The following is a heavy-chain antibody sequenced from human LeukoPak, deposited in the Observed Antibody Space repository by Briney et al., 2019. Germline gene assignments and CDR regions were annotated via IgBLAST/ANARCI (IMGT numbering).Heavy chain of an antibody. J-gene: IGHJ1*01. D-gene: IGHD6-13*01. Sequence: ASVKVSCKASGYTFTGYCMHWVRQAPGQGLEWMGWINPNSGGTNYAQKFQGRVTMTRDTSISTAYMELSRLRSDDTAVYYCARDVAAGTGEGYFQHWGQGTLVTVSS. CDR2: INPNSGGT. CDR1: GYTFTGYC. CDR3: ARDVAAGTGEGYFQH. V-gene: IGHV1-2*02.